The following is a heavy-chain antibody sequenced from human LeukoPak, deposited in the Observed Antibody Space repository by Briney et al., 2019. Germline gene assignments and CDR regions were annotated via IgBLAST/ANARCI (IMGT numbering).Heavy chain of an antibody. Sequence: ASVKVSCKASGGTFSSYAISWVRQAPGQGLEWMGGIIPIIGTANYAQKFQGRVTITADESTSTAYMELSSLRSEDTAVYYCARGTTLVTNYFDYWGQGTLVTVSS. D-gene: IGHD5-18*01. V-gene: IGHV1-69*13. CDR1: GGTFSSYA. CDR3: ARGTTLVTNYFDY. J-gene: IGHJ4*02. CDR2: IIPIIGTA.